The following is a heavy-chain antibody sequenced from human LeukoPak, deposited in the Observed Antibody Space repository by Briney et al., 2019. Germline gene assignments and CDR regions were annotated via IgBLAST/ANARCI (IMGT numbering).Heavy chain of an antibody. CDR2: IYHSGST. CDR3: ARPVGAAAGRGTREDWYFDL. V-gene: IGHV4-4*02. Sequence: PSGTLSLTCAVSGGSISSSNWWSWGRQPPGKGLEWIGGIYHSGSTNYNPSLKSRVTISVDKSKNQFSLKLSSVTAADTAVYYCARPVGAAAGRGTREDWYFDLWGRGTLVTVSS. J-gene: IGHJ2*01. CDR1: GGSISSSNW. D-gene: IGHD6-13*01.